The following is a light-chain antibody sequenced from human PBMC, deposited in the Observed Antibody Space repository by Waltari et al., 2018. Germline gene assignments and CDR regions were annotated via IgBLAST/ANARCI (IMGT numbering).Light chain of an antibody. CDR3: QQSDRVPHT. CDR2: DVS. V-gene: IGKV1-33*01. J-gene: IGKJ2*01. Sequence: DIQMTQSPSSLSASLGDRISITCQASQDIRGSLNWYQQRPGQAPKLLIYDVSSLESGVPSRFSGSGSGTHFTFTISSLQPEDIATYYCQQSDRVPHTFGQGTKLDI. CDR1: QDIRGS.